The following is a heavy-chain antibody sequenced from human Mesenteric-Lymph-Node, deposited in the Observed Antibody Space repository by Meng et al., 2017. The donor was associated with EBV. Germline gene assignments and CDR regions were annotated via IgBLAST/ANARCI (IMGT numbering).Heavy chain of an antibody. CDR2: VHSTGST. V-gene: IGHV4-61*01. J-gene: IGHJ4*02. CDR3: ASQGYYDSGAWGDYFDY. CDR1: ADSVNSATDY. Sequence: QEAGPALVHPSEPLSLTCSVSADSVNSATDYWSWIRKPPGKGLEWLASVHSTGSTNYTPSLMSRVTISLDTSKSQFSLTLTYVTAADTAVYYCASQGYYDSGAWGDYFDYWGQGSLVTVSS. D-gene: IGHD3-22*01.